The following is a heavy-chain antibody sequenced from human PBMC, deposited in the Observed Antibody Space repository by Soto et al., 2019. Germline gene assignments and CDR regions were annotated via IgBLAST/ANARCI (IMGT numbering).Heavy chain of an antibody. CDR1: EFILGIYS. J-gene: IGHJ4*02. Sequence: EVQLVESGGGLVKPGGSLGLSWAASEFILGIYSRNWVRQAPGKGLEWVSSISGSLGYVHYADSVKGRFTVSRDNIGTSLYLQMNSLRAEDTAVYYCAREGVHNYNEYNLDNWGLGTLVTVSS. CDR2: ISGSLGYV. V-gene: IGHV3-21*01. CDR3: AREGVHNYNEYNLDN. D-gene: IGHD4-4*01.